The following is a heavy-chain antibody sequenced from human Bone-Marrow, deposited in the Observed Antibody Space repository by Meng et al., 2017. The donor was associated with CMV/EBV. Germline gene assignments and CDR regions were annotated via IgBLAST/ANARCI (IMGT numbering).Heavy chain of an antibody. Sequence: GGSLRLSCAASGFTFSNAWMSWVRQAPGKGLEWVGRIKSKTDGGTTDYAAPVKGRFTISRDDSKNTLYLQMNSLKTEDTAVYYCTTGLSVAPDYYGMDVWGQGTMVTVSS. CDR2: IKSKTDGGTT. CDR3: TTGLSVAPDYYGMDV. J-gene: IGHJ6*01. D-gene: IGHD2-15*01. V-gene: IGHV3-15*01. CDR1: GFTFSNAW.